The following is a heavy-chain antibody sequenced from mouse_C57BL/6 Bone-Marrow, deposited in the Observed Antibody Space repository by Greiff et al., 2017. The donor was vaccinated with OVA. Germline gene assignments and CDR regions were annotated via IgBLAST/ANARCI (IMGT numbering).Heavy chain of an antibody. CDR1: GYTFTSYG. D-gene: IGHD1-1*01. V-gene: IGHV1-81*01. CDR2: IYPRSGNT. CDR3: AREGLYYGPPYFDY. Sequence: VKLVESGAELARPGASVKLSCKASGYTFTSYGISWVKQRTGQGLEWIGEIYPRSGNTYYNEKFKGKATLTADKSSSTAYMELRSLTSEDSAVYFCAREGLYYGPPYFDYWGQGTTLTVSS. J-gene: IGHJ2*01.